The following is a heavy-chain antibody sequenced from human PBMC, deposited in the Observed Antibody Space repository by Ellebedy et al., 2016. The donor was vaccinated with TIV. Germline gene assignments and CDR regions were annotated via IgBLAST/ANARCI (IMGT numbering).Heavy chain of an antibody. CDR3: ARDWGSDAFDI. D-gene: IGHD3-16*01. CDR2: IKQDGNDK. Sequence: GESLKISXAASGFSFSSYRMTWVRQAPGKGLQWVTNIKQDGNDKYYVDSVRGRFIISRDNAKNSLYLQMNNLRAEDTAMYYCARDWGSDAFDIWGQGTMVTVSS. J-gene: IGHJ3*02. CDR1: GFSFSSYR. V-gene: IGHV3-7*01.